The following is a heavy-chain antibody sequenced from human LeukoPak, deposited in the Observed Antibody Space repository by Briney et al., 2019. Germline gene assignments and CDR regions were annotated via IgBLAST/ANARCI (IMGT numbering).Heavy chain of an antibody. J-gene: IGHJ4*02. CDR3: ARNSRVASTSGLNY. V-gene: IGHV1-69*01. CDR2: ITPIFGEA. CDR1: GGTFSSYP. D-gene: IGHD5-12*01. Sequence: VKVSCKVSGGTFSSYPISWVRQAPGQGLEWMGEITPIFGEAQNAEKFQGRVTITADEPTSTVYMELTSLRLDDTAMYYCARNSRVASTSGLNYWGQGTLVTVSS.